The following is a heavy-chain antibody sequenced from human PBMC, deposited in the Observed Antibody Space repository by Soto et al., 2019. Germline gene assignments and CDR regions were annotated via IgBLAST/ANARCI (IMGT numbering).Heavy chain of an antibody. Sequence: EVRLLESGGGLVQPGGXLRLSCAASXXTVGSSAMTWVRQAPGKGLEWISSLSGDGKATYYADSVKGRFTISRDISKNTLFLQMDSLRVEDTAIYFCARITRSWGQGTRVTVSS. J-gene: IGHJ5*02. CDR1: XXTVGSSA. D-gene: IGHD3-3*01. V-gene: IGHV3-23*01. CDR2: LSGDGKAT. CDR3: ARITRS.